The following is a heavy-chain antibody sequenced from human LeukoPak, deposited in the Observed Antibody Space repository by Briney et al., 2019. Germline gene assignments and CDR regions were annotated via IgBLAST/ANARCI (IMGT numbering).Heavy chain of an antibody. CDR3: ARDIGNAWYDN. CDR1: GYTFSIYT. CDR2: INTNTGNP. J-gene: IGHJ4*02. Sequence: ASVKVSCKASGYTFSIYTMNWVRQAPGQGLEWMGWINTNTGNPTYAQGFTGRFVFSLDTSVSTAYLQISSLKAEDTAVYYCARDIGNAWYDNWGQGTLVTVSS. D-gene: IGHD6-13*01. V-gene: IGHV7-4-1*02.